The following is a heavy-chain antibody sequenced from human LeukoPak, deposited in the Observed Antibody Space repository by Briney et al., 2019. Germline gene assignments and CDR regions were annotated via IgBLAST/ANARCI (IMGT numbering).Heavy chain of an antibody. J-gene: IGHJ4*02. D-gene: IGHD4-11*01. CDR2: MNPNSGNT. V-gene: IGHV1-8*02. CDR3: ARVTTRGLSNGLGY. Sequence: GASVTVSCSASGYTFTIYDINWVRQATGQGREGMGWMNPNSGNTGYAQKFQGRVTMTRNTSISTAYMELSSLRSEDTAVYYCARVTTRGLSNGLGYWGQGTVVSVSS. CDR1: GYTFTIYD.